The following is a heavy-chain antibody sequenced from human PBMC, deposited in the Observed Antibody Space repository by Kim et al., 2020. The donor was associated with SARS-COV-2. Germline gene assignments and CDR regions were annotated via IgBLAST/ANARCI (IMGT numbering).Heavy chain of an antibody. CDR3: ARDRGCSSTSCYSLWFDP. Sequence: KSRVTMSVDTSKNQFSLKLSSVTAADTAVYYCARDRGCSSTSCYSLWFDPWGQGTLVTVSS. J-gene: IGHJ5*02. D-gene: IGHD2-2*02. V-gene: IGHV4-4*06.